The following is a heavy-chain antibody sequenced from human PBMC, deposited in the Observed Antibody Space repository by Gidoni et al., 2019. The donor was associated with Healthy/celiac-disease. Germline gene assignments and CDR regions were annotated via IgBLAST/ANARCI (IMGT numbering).Heavy chain of an antibody. CDR1: GFTFSDYG. V-gene: IGHV3-30*18. D-gene: IGHD3-10*01. J-gene: IGHJ6*03. CDR3: AKSLGFGELRYMDV. Sequence: VQLVESGGGVVQPGSSLRLSCAASGFTFSDYGMNWVRQAPGKGPEWVAVMSFDGSNKYYGDFVKGRFTISRDNSKNTLYLQMNSLRAEDTAVYYCAKSLGFGELRYMDVWGKGTTVTVSS. CDR2: MSFDGSNK.